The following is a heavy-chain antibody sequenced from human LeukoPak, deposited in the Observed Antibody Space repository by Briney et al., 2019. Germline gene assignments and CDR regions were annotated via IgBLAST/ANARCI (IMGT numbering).Heavy chain of an antibody. D-gene: IGHD1-26*01. Sequence: PSETLSLTCTVSGGSISSYYWSWVRQPPGKGLEWIGFIYYSGSTNYNPSLKSRVAISVDRSKNQFSPKLSSVTAADTAVYYCARDRVGGATAAFDIWAKGQWSPPLQ. CDR1: GGSISSYY. CDR3: ARDRVGGATAAFDI. J-gene: IGHJ3*02. V-gene: IGHV4-59*13. CDR2: IYYSGST.